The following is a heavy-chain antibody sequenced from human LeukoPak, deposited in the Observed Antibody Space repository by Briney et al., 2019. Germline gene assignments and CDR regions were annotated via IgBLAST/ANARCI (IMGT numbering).Heavy chain of an antibody. J-gene: IGHJ5*02. CDR3: ARDSATPYYYDSSGYSDP. D-gene: IGHD3-22*01. Sequence: ASVKVSCKASGYTFTSYGISWVRQAPGQGLEWMGWISAYNGNTNYAQKLQGRVTMTTDTSTSTAYMELRSLRSDDTAVYYRARDSATPYYYDSSGYSDPWGQGTLVTVSS. CDR2: ISAYNGNT. CDR1: GYTFTSYG. V-gene: IGHV1-18*01.